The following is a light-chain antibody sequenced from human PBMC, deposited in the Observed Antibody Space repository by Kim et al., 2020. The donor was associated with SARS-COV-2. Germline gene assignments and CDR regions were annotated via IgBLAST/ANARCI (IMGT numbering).Light chain of an antibody. V-gene: IGKV3-20*01. CDR2: GAS. Sequence: SLSPGERATLSCRASQSVSGSYLAWYQQKPGQAPRLLIHGASTRATGIPDRFSGSGSGTDFTLTISRLEPEDFAVYYCQQYGSSYTFGQGTKLEI. CDR3: QQYGSSYT. J-gene: IGKJ2*01. CDR1: QSVSGSY.